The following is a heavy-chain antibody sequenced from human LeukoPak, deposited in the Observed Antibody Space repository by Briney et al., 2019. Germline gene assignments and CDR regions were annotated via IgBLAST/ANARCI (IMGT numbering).Heavy chain of an antibody. CDR1: GYIFTSYA. J-gene: IGHJ5*02. V-gene: IGHV1-3*01. Sequence: ASVKDSCKASGYIFTSYAMHWVRQAPGQRLEWMGWINAGNGNTKYSQKFQGRVTITRDASASTAYMELSSLRSEDTAVYYCARADNYYDSSGYYGAWGQGTLVTVSS. CDR2: INAGNGNT. D-gene: IGHD3-22*01. CDR3: ARADNYYDSSGYYGA.